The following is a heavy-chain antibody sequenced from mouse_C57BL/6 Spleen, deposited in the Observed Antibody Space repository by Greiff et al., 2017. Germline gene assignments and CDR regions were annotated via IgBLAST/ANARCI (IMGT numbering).Heavy chain of an antibody. Sequence: VQVVESGPELVKPGASVKISCKASGYAFSSSWMNWVKQRPGKGLEWIGRIYPGDGDTNYNGKFKGKATLTADKSSSTAYMQLSSLTSEDSAVYFCAREGGSSLAWFAYWGQGTLVTVSA. D-gene: IGHD1-1*01. CDR3: AREGGSSLAWFAY. CDR1: GYAFSSSW. CDR2: IYPGDGDT. J-gene: IGHJ3*01. V-gene: IGHV1-82*01.